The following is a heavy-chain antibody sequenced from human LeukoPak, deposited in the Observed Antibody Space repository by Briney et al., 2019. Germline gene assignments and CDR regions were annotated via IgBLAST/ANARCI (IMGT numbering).Heavy chain of an antibody. J-gene: IGHJ4*02. CDR1: GFTFAGYA. Sequence: PGGSLRLSCAASGFTFAGYAMTWVRQAPGKGLEWVSTFSGSGGSTYYADSVKGRFTISRDDAKNMVYLQLNSLRTEDTAVYYCARDNDYKIDYWGQGTLLTVST. CDR3: ARDNDYKIDY. CDR2: FSGSGGST. D-gene: IGHD4-11*01. V-gene: IGHV3-23*01.